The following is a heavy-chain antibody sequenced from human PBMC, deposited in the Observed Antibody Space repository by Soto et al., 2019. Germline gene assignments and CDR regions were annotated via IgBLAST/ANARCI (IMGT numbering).Heavy chain of an antibody. CDR3: AREGPPLYCCGDCYQYYGMDV. V-gene: IGHV1-69*01. CDR1: GGTFSSYA. J-gene: IGHJ6*02. D-gene: IGHD2-21*02. Sequence: QVQLVQSGAEVKKPGSSVKVSCKASGGTFSSYAISWVRQAPGQGLEWMGGIIPIFGTANYAQKFQGRVTITADESTSTAYMELSSLRSEDTAVYYCAREGPPLYCCGDCYQYYGMDVWGQGTTVTVSS. CDR2: IIPIFGTA.